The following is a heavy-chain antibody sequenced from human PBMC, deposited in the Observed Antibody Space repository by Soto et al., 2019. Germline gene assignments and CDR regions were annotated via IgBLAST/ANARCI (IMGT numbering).Heavy chain of an antibody. CDR2: ISYDGSNK. CDR3: AKATGTYDFWSGYSHY. Sequence: GGSLRLSCAASGFTFSSYGMHWVSQAPGKGLEWVAVISYDGSNKYYADSVKGRFTISRDNSKNTLYLQMNSLRAEDTAVYYCAKATGTYDFWSGYSHYWRQGTLFTVSS. J-gene: IGHJ4*02. D-gene: IGHD3-3*01. CDR1: GFTFSSYG. V-gene: IGHV3-30*18.